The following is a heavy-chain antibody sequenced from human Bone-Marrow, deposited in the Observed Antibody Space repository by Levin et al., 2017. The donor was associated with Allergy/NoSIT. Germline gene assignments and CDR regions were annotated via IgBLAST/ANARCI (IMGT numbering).Heavy chain of an antibody. D-gene: IGHD2-2*01. V-gene: IGHV3-15*01. J-gene: IGHJ4*02. Sequence: GESLKISCEVSGLASSNVWMSWVRQAPGKGLEWVGRSKGKSDGGTIDYGAPVKGRFAISRDESKNTLYLQMNSLKTEDTAVYYCTTDFYCSRSSSCYAGCLGHWGQGTLVTVSS. CDR2: SKGKSDGGTI. CDR1: GLASSNVW. CDR3: TTDFYCSRSSSCYAGCLGH.